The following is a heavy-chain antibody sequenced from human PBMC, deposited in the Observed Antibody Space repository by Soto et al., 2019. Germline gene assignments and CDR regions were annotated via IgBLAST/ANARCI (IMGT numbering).Heavy chain of an antibody. J-gene: IGHJ4*02. CDR2: IIPIFGTA. CDR3: ARGPFGDILTGPTIFDY. CDR1: GGTFSSYA. Sequence: GASVKVSCKASGGTFSSYAISWVRQAPGQGLEWMGGIIPIFGTANYAQKFQGRVTITADESTSTAYMELSSLRSEDTAVYYCARGPFGDILTGPTIFDYWGQGTLVTVSS. D-gene: IGHD3-9*01. V-gene: IGHV1-69*13.